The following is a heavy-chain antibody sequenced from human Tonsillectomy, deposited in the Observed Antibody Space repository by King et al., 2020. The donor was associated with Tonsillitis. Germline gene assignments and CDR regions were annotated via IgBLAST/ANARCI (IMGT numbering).Heavy chain of an antibody. CDR3: ARASPHSTGSLASDI. CDR2: IYSWGNT. CDR1: GFTVSGDH. D-gene: IGHD2-8*02. V-gene: IGHV3-53*04. Sequence: VQLVDSGGGLVQPGGSLRLSCVASGFTVSGDHMQWFRQAPGKGLEWVSIIYSWGNTLYADSVKGRFTISRNDSRNTVYLQMHSLRPEDTAVYSCARASPHSTGSLASDIWGQGTMVTVSS. J-gene: IGHJ3*02.